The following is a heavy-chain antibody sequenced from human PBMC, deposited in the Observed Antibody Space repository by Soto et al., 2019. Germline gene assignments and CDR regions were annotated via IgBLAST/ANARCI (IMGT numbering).Heavy chain of an antibody. CDR2: INSDGSST. J-gene: IGHJ4*02. Sequence: GGSLRLSCAASGFTFSSYWMNWVRQAPGKGLVWVSRINSDGSSTSYADSVKGRFTISRDNAKNTLYLQMNSLRAEDTAVYYCTRATLNDFWSDWGQGTLVTVSS. V-gene: IGHV3-74*01. D-gene: IGHD3-3*01. CDR1: GFTFSSYW. CDR3: TRATLNDFWSD.